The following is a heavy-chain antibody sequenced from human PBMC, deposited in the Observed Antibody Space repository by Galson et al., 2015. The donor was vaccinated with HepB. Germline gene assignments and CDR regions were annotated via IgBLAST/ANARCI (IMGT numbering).Heavy chain of an antibody. J-gene: IGHJ3*01. CDR3: ARESHDRDFDV. Sequence: SLRLSCAASGFTLNNYWMHWVRQAPGKGLEWVASISRGGGEEYYVASVKGRFTISSDSAKNSLSLQMNSLRPEDTALYYWARESHDRDFDVWGLGTMV. V-gene: IGHV3-7*03. CDR2: ISRGGGEE. CDR1: GFTLNNYW. D-gene: IGHD3-10*01.